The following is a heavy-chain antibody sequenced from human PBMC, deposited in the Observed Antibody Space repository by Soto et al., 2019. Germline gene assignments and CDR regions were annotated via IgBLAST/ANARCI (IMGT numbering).Heavy chain of an antibody. Sequence: ASVKVSCKASGYTFTSYDINWVRQATGQGLEWMGWMNPNSGNTGYAQKFQGRVTMTRNTSISTAYMELSSLRSEDTAVYYCARVERWRFLEWFDYSSYMDVWGKGPRSPSP. J-gene: IGHJ6*03. V-gene: IGHV1-8*01. CDR2: MNPNSGNT. CDR1: GYTFTSYD. D-gene: IGHD3-3*01. CDR3: ARVERWRFLEWFDYSSYMDV.